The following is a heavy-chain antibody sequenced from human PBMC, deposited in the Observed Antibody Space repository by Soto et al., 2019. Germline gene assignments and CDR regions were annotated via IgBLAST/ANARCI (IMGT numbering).Heavy chain of an antibody. V-gene: IGHV3-23*04. CDR1: GFTFSSHA. CDR2: ISASDGNT. J-gene: IGHJ2*01. CDR3: ARYGDSDWYFDL. Sequence: EVQLVESGGGLVKPGESLRLSCAASGFTFSSHAMSWVRQAPGMGLEWVSHISASDGNTDYSDSVKGRFTISRDNARNTLYLQMNTLRADDTAVYYCARYGDSDWYFDLWGRGTLVTVSS. D-gene: IGHD4-17*01.